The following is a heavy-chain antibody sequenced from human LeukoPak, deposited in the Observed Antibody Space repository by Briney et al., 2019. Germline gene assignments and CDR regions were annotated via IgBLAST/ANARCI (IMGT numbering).Heavy chain of an antibody. J-gene: IGHJ3*02. D-gene: IGHD6-19*01. CDR2: IYYSGST. CDR1: GGSISSSSYY. V-gene: IGHV4-39*07. Sequence: PSETLSLTCTVSGGSISSSSYYWGWIRQPPGKGLEWIGSIYYSGSTYYNPSLKSRVTISVDTSKNQFSLKLSSVTAADTAVYYCARRGRLIAVAAPDAFDIWGQGTMVTVSS. CDR3: ARRGRLIAVAAPDAFDI.